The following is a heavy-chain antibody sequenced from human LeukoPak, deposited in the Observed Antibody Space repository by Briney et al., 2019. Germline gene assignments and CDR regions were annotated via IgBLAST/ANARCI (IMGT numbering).Heavy chain of an antibody. CDR3: AKGGYYYDSSGLGMDY. V-gene: IGHV3-30*18. CDR1: GFTFSSYG. Sequence: GGSLRLSCAASGFTFSSYGMHWVRQAPGKGLEWVAVISYDGSNKYYADSVKGRFTISRDNSKNTLYLQMNSLRAEDTAVCYCAKGGYYYDSSGLGMDYWGQGTLVTVSS. D-gene: IGHD3-22*01. CDR2: ISYDGSNK. J-gene: IGHJ4*02.